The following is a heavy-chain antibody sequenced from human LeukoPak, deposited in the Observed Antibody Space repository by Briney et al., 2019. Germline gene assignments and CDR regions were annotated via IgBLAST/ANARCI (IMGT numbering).Heavy chain of an antibody. CDR2: IKQDGSEK. V-gene: IGHV3-7*01. Sequence: GGSLRLSCAASGCTFSSYWMSWVRQAPGKGLEWVANIKQDGSEKYYVDSVKGRFTISRDNAKNSLYLQMNSLRAEDTAAYYCTREDYGGNSFGFPFDYWGQGTLVTVSS. CDR1: GCTFSSYW. CDR3: TREDYGGNSFGFPFDY. D-gene: IGHD4-23*01. J-gene: IGHJ4*02.